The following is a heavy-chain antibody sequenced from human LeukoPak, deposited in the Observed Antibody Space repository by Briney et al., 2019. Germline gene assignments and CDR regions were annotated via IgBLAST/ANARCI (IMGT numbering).Heavy chain of an antibody. CDR2: IKEDGSEK. D-gene: IGHD4-23*01. Sequence: GGSLRLSCAASGFTFSSHSMNWVRQAPGKGLEWVANIKEDGSEKYYVDSMKGRFTISRDNAKNSLYLQMSSLRVEDTAVYYCARDRTGGYFDYWGQGTLVTVSS. CDR3: ARDRTGGYFDY. V-gene: IGHV3-7*03. J-gene: IGHJ4*02. CDR1: GFTFSSHS.